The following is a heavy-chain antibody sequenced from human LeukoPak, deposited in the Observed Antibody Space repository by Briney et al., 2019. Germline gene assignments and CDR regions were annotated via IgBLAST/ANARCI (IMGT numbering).Heavy chain of an antibody. J-gene: IGHJ4*02. CDR1: GFTFSSYW. D-gene: IGHD3-22*01. V-gene: IGHV3-7*03. CDR2: IKQDGSEK. CDR3: ARNYYDMVWDY. Sequence: PGGSLRLSCAASGFTFSSYWMSWVRQAPGKGLEWVANIKQDGSEKYYVDSVKGRFTISRDNAKNSLYLRMNSLRAEDTAVYYCARNYYDMVWDYWGQGTLVTVSS.